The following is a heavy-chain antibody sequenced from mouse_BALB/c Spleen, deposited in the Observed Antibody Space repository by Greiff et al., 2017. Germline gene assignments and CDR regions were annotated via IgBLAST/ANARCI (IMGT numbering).Heavy chain of an antibody. J-gene: IGHJ4*01. D-gene: IGHD2-1*01. CDR1: GFSLTSYG. V-gene: IGHV2-6-2*01. CDR3: ARQRGYGNYVDYAMDY. CDR2: IWSDGST. Sequence: QVQLKESGPDLVAPSQSLSITCTVSGFSLTSYGVHWVRQPPGKGLEWLVVIWSDGSTTYNSALKSRLSISKDNSKSQVFLKMNSLQTDDTAMYYCARQRGYGNYVDYAMDYWGQGTSVTVSS.